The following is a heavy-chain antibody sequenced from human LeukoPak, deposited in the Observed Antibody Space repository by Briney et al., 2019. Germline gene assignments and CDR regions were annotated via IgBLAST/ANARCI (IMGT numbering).Heavy chain of an antibody. J-gene: IGHJ5*02. D-gene: IGHD6-13*01. CDR3: AKQQLVRPNWFDP. Sequence: GGSLRLSCAVSGFTFSMYAMAWVRQAPGKGLEWVSYISSSGSTIYYADSVKGRFTISRDNAKNSLYLQMNSLRAEDTAVYYCAKQQLVRPNWFDPWGQGTLVTVSS. CDR1: GFTFSMYA. CDR2: ISSSGSTI. V-gene: IGHV3-48*03.